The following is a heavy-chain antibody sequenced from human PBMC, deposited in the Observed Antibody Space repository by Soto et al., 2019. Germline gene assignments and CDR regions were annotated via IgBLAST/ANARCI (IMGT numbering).Heavy chain of an antibody. CDR2: MNPNSGDT. CDR1: FTSYD. CDR3: ARGPGSSDWRFSYYYMDV. D-gene: IGHD6-19*01. Sequence: QVQLVQSGAEVKKPGASVKVSCTFTSYDINWVRQAPGQGLEWMAWMNPNSGDTRYAQKLQGRVTMTRNTSSFTAYMELSSLRSEYTAVYYCARGPGSSDWRFSYYYMDVWGQGTTVTVSS. J-gene: IGHJ6*02. V-gene: IGHV1-8*01.